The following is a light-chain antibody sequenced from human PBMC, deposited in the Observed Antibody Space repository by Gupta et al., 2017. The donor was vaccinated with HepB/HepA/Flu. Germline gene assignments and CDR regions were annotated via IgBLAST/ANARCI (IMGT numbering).Light chain of an antibody. CDR2: DVT. V-gene: IGLV2-8*01. Sequence: QSALPPPPSASGSPGQSVTISCTGTSSVIGGYNSVSWYHQRPGNAPNLMVYDVTPRPAGVAGLCSGSKAGNTAFLTVSERSAEDEAYYYCVSDAVSDNVVFGTGTKLTVL. J-gene: IGLJ1*01. CDR1: SSVIGGYNS. CDR3: VSDAVSDNVV.